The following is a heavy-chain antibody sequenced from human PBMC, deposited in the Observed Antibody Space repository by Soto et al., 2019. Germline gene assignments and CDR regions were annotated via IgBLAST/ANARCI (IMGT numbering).Heavy chain of an antibody. Sequence: SPTPSPTFALSRGRVSSNRAAWDLIRQSPSRGLEWLGRTYYRSKWYNEYALSVKSRITINPDTSKNQFSLQLNSVTPDDTAVYYCAREYSAGWSTWGQGTLVTVSS. CDR3: AREYSAGWST. J-gene: IGHJ4*02. V-gene: IGHV6-1*01. CDR1: RGRVSSNRAA. CDR2: TYYRSKWYN. D-gene: IGHD6-19*01.